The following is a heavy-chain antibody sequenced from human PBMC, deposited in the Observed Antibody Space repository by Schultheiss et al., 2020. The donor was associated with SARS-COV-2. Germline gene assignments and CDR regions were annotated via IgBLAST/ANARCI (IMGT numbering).Heavy chain of an antibody. CDR3: AVDIVATIRYYYYGMDV. Sequence: GGSLRLSCAASGFTFSNAWMSWVRQAPGKGLEWVANIKQDGSEKYYVDSVKGRFTISRDNSKNTLYLQMNSLRAEDTAVYYCAVDIVATIRYYYYGMDVWGQGTTVTVSS. CDR1: GFTFSNAW. V-gene: IGHV3-7*01. CDR2: IKQDGSEK. J-gene: IGHJ6*02. D-gene: IGHD5-12*01.